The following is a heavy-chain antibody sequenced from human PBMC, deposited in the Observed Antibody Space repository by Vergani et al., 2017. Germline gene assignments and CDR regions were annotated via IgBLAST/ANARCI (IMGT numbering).Heavy chain of an antibody. D-gene: IGHD5-18*01. Sequence: QVQLVQSGAEVKKPGSSVKVSCKASGGTFSSYTISWVRQAPGQGLEWMGRIIPILGIANYAQKFQGRVTITADKATSTAYMELSSLRSEDTAVYYCAREGERGYSYGNYYYYYGTDVWGQGTTVTVSS. CDR1: GGTFSSYT. V-gene: IGHV1-69*08. J-gene: IGHJ6*02. CDR2: IIPILGIA. CDR3: AREGERGYSYGNYYYYYGTDV.